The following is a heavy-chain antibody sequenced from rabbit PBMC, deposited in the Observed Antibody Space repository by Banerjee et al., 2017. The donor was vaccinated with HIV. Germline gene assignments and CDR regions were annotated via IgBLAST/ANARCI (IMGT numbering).Heavy chain of an antibody. D-gene: IGHD6-1*01. CDR3: ARDKGGYAGYGYAYL. J-gene: IGHJ6*01. CDR2: IYPGSSGPT. CDR1: GFSFGSSYY. Sequence: QEQLVEYGGDLVQPEGSLTLTCTASGFSFGSSYYMCWVRQAPGKGLEWIACIYPGSSGPTYYASWVNGRFSISRTSSTTVTLQMTSLTAADTATYFCARDKGGYAGYGYAYLWGPGTLVTVS. V-gene: IGHV1S45*01.